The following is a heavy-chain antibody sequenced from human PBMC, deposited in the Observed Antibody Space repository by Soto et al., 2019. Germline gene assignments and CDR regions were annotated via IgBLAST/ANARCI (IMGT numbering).Heavy chain of an antibody. J-gene: IGHJ6*02. Sequence: QVQLVQSGAEVKKPGASVKVSCKASGYTFTRSGISWVRQAPGQGLEWMGWINGYNGNTNYTQKFQGRITMTTDTPTRRAHMELRSLRSDDTAVYYCARMGDVPYYYYGMDVWGQGTTVIVSS. CDR3: ARMGDVPYYYYGMDV. CDR2: INGYNGNT. V-gene: IGHV1-18*01. CDR1: GYTFTRSG. D-gene: IGHD3-16*01.